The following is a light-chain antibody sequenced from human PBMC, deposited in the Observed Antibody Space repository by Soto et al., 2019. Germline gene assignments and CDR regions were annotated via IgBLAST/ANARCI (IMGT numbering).Light chain of an antibody. CDR2: DVS. CDR1: RSINNL. J-gene: IGKJ4*01. Sequence: DVEMTQSPSTLYACVGDRVTLTCRASRSINNLLAWYQQKPGKAPKFLIYDVSTLESGVPSRFRGSGSWTEFTLTISSLQPEDVATDYCQQYDSYPLTFGGGTKVDIK. CDR3: QQYDSYPLT. V-gene: IGKV1-5*01.